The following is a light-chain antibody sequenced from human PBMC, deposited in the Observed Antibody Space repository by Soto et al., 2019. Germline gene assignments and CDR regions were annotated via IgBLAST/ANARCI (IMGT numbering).Light chain of an antibody. Sequence: DIQMTQSPSSLSESVGDRVTITCRASQGISNYLAWYQQKPGKTPRLLIYGATTLQSGVPSRFSGSGSGTDFALTIRSLKPEDFATDYCQHLKSHVTVGQGTRREIK. CDR2: GAT. CDR3: QHLKSHVT. CDR1: QGISNY. J-gene: IGKJ5*01. V-gene: IGKV1-9*01.